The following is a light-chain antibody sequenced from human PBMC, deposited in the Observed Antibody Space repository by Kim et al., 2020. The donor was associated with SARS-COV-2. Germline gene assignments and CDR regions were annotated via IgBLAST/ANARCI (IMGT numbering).Light chain of an antibody. CDR3: QAWDSSTEV. J-gene: IGLJ1*01. CDR1: KLGDKY. V-gene: IGLV3-1*01. Sequence: VSPGQTASITCSGDKLGDKYACWYRQKPGQSPVLVIYQDSKRPSGIPERFSGSNSGNTATLTISGTQAMEEADYYCQAWDSSTEVFGTGTKVTVL. CDR2: QDS.